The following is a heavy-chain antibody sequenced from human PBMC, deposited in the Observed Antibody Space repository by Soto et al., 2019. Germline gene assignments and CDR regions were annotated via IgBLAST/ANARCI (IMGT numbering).Heavy chain of an antibody. CDR3: ARFGKSTYYYDSSGRQGHYYYYGMDV. CDR1: GYTFTSYA. D-gene: IGHD3-22*01. V-gene: IGHV1-3*01. J-gene: IGHJ6*02. Sequence: GASVKVSCKASGYTFTSYAMHWVRQAPGQRLEWMGWINAGNGNTKYSQKFQGRVTITRDTSASTAYMELSSLRSEDTAVYYCARFGKSTYYYDSSGRQGHYYYYGMDVWGQGTTVTVSS. CDR2: INAGNGNT.